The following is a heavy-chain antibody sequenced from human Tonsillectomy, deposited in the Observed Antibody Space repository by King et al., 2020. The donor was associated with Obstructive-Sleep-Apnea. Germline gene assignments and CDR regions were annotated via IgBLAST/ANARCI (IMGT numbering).Heavy chain of an antibody. CDR1: GFTFSNYW. D-gene: IGHD3-16*01. Sequence: VQLVESGGGLVQPGGSLRLSCAASGFTFSNYWMSWVRQAPGKGLEWVANIKQDGSEKYYVDSVKGRFTISRDNAKNSLYLQMNSLRVEDTAVYYCARDGGFTRANNYWGQGTLVTVSS. CDR3: ARDGGFTRANNY. J-gene: IGHJ4*02. V-gene: IGHV3-7*03. CDR2: IKQDGSEK.